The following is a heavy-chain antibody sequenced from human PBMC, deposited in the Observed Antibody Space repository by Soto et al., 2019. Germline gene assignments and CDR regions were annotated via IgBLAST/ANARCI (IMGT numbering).Heavy chain of an antibody. Sequence: QVQLVQSGAEVKKPGDSVKVSCKASGYTFGHFYITWVRQAPGQGLEWMGAISPHNRNTNYAEKFRGRVTMTTDSSTTTAYMELRSLRSDDTTFYYCARDEGGYDILTGYYKAHHFDQWGQGALVTVSS. CDR2: ISPHNRNT. CDR3: ARDEGGYDILTGYYKAHHFDQ. CDR1: GYTFGHFY. V-gene: IGHV1-18*01. D-gene: IGHD3-9*01. J-gene: IGHJ4*02.